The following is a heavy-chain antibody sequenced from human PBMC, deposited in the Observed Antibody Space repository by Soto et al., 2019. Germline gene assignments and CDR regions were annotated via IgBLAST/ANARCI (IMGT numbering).Heavy chain of an antibody. D-gene: IGHD6-13*01. V-gene: IGHV4-34*01. J-gene: IGHJ6*02. CDR3: PRMARQHLVYYCMDV. Sequence: KASGTLSLTCAVYGGSFSGYYWSWIRQPPGKGLEWIGEINHSGSTNYNPSLKSRVTISVDTSKNQFSLKLSSVTAADTAVYYCPRMARQHLVYYCMDVWGQGTTVTVSS. CDR1: GGSFSGYY. CDR2: INHSGST.